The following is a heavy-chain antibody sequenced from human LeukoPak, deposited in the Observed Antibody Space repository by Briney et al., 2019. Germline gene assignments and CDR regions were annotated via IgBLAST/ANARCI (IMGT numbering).Heavy chain of an antibody. J-gene: IGHJ4*02. CDR3: AKGTGDTAYYFNF. CDR2: IRVSGST. Sequence: GGSLRLSCTASGFTFSSYALSWVRQAPGKGLEWVSGIRVSGSTYYPDSVTGRFTISRDNSENTLYLQMSGLRAEDTAIYYCAKGTGDTAYYFNFWGQGVLVTVSS. V-gene: IGHV3-23*01. CDR1: GFTFSSYA. D-gene: IGHD7-27*01.